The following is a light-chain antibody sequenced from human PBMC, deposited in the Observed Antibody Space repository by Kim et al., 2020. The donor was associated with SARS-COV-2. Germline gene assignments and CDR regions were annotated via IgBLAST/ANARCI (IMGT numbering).Light chain of an antibody. V-gene: IGKV3-20*01. CDR2: DAS. CDR1: QSIGWY. CDR3: QQFGTSPIT. J-gene: IGKJ5*01. Sequence: LSPGESATLSCRASQSIGWYLTWYQQKPGQAPRLLMYDASKRAAGIPDRFSGSGFGTDFTLTISGLEPEDFVVYYCQQFGTSPITFGQGTRLEIK.